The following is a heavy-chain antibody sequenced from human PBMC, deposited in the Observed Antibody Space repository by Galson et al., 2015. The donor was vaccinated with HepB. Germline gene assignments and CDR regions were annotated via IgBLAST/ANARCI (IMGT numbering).Heavy chain of an antibody. Sequence: CAISGDSVSSNSVCWTWIRQSPSRGLEWLGRAYYLSKWSNDYALSVKSRININADTSKNEFSLQLNSVTPEDTALYFCARMTWGVGIDYWGQGTLVTVSS. CDR2: AYYLSKWSN. V-gene: IGHV6-1*01. CDR3: ARMTWGVGIDY. CDR1: GDSVSSNSVC. D-gene: IGHD3-16*01. J-gene: IGHJ4*02.